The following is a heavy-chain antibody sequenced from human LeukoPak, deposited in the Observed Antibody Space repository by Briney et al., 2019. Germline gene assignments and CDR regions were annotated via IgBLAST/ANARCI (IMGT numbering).Heavy chain of an antibody. D-gene: IGHD4-17*01. CDR3: ARGGIYGDYVYYYYGMDV. CDR1: GFTFSSYS. V-gene: IGHV3-21*01. Sequence: GRSLRLSCAASGFTFSSYSMNWVRQAPGKGLEWVSSISSSSSYIYYADSVKGRFTISRDNAKNSLYLQMNSLRAEDTAVYYCARGGIYGDYVYYYYGMDVWGQGTTVTVSS. CDR2: ISSSSSYI. J-gene: IGHJ6*02.